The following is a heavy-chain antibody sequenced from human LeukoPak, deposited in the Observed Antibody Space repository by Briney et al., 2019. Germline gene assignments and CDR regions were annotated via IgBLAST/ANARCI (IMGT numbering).Heavy chain of an antibody. CDR3: AKLAVSSTVGGWFDP. V-gene: IGHV3-30*18. CDR2: ISYDGSNK. J-gene: IGHJ5*02. CDR1: GFTFSSYG. D-gene: IGHD3-16*01. Sequence: PGGSLRLSCAASGFTFSSYGMHRVHQAPGKGLEWVAVISYDGSNKYYADSVKGRFTISRDNSKNTLYLQMNSLRAEDTAVYYCAKLAVSSTVGGWFDPWGQGTLVTVSS.